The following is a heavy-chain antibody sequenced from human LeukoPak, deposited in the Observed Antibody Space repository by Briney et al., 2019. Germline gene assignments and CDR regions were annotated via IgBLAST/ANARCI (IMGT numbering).Heavy chain of an antibody. D-gene: IGHD6-13*01. J-gene: IGHJ5*02. V-gene: IGHV3-30*03. CDR3: AGAAAANFWFDP. CDR1: GFTFGSYG. Sequence: GGSLRLSCAASGFTFGSYGMHWVRQAPGKGLEWVAVISYDGSNKYYADSVKGRFTISRDNSKNTLYLQMNSLRAEDTAVYYCAGAAAANFWFDPWGQGTLVTVSS. CDR2: ISYDGSNK.